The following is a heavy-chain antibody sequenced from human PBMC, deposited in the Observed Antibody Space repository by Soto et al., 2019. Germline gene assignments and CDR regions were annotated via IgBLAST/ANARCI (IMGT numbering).Heavy chain of an antibody. CDR1: GGTLSNFA. V-gene: IGHV1-69*13. D-gene: IGHD2-15*01. Sequence: PSVKVSCKASGGTLSNFAVIWVRQAPGQGLEWMGGIIPILGTANYAQKFQGRVTISADESTSTAYMELSSLRSDDTAVYYCARDLMVRVVWYFDLWGRGTLVTVSS. CDR2: IIPILGTA. J-gene: IGHJ2*01. CDR3: ARDLMVRVVWYFDL.